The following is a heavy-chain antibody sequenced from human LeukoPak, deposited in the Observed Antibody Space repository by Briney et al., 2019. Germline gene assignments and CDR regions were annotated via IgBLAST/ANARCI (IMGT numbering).Heavy chain of an antibody. CDR3: ARELTMVRGAIRYYFDY. V-gene: IGHV3-21*01. J-gene: IGHJ4*02. CDR1: GFTFSSYS. Sequence: GGSLRLSCAASGFTFSSYSMNWVRQAPGKGLEWVSFISSSSSYIYYADSVKGRFTISRDNAKNSLYLQMNSLRAEDTAVYYCARELTMVRGAIRYYFDYWGQGTLVTVSS. CDR2: ISSSSSYI. D-gene: IGHD3-10*01.